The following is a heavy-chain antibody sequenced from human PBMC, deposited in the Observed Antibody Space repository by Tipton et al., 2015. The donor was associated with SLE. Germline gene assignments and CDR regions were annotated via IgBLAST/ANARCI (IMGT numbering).Heavy chain of an antibody. D-gene: IGHD2-15*01. CDR1: GGSISSYY. V-gene: IGHV4-59*01. CDR2: IYYSGST. Sequence: LSLTCNVSGGSISSYYWSWIRQPPGKGLEWIGYIYYSGSTNYNPSLKSRVTISVDTSKNQFSLKLSSVTAADTAVYYCARQNIPFGRPSYYYYYYMDVWGKGTTVTVSS. CDR3: ARQNIPFGRPSYYYYYYMDV. J-gene: IGHJ6*03.